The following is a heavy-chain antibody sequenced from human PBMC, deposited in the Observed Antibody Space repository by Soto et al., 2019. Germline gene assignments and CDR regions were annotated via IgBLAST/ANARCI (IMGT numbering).Heavy chain of an antibody. Sequence: VSSGSISSSHWWSWVLQPPGKGLEWIGEIYHSGSTNYNPSLKSRVTISVDKSKNQFSLKLSSVTAADTAVYYCVSGYYDFWSGYFHRYAFDIWGQGTMVTVSS. J-gene: IGHJ3*02. CDR3: VSGYYDFWSGYFHRYAFDI. V-gene: IGHV4-4*02. CDR1: SGSISSSHW. CDR2: IYHSGST. D-gene: IGHD3-3*01.